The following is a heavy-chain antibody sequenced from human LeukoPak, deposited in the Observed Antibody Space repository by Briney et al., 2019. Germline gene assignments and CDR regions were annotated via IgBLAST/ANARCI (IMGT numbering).Heavy chain of an antibody. CDR1: GFTFSSYE. D-gene: IGHD3-10*01. V-gene: IGHV3-48*03. CDR2: ISSSGSTI. J-gene: IGHJ4*02. Sequence: PGGSLRLSCAASGFTFSSYEMNWVRQAPGKGLGWVSYISSSGSTIYYADSVKGRFTISRDNAKNSLYLQMNSLRAEDTAVYYCATSRGSGSYMGYWGQGTLVTVSS. CDR3: ATSRGSGSYMGY.